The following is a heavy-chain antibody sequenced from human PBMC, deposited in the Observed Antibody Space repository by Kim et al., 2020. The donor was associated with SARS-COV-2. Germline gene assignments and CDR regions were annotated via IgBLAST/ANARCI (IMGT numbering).Heavy chain of an antibody. J-gene: IGHJ4*02. V-gene: IGHV4-4*02. CDR2: T. CDR3: ARASTVASFDY. Sequence: TNYNPSLKSRVTISVDKSKNQFSLKLSSVTAADTAVYYCARASTVASFDYWGQGTLVTVSS. D-gene: IGHD4-17*01.